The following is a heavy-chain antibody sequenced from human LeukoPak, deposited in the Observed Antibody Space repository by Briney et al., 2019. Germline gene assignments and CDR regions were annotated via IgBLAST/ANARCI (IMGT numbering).Heavy chain of an antibody. V-gene: IGHV3-23*01. CDR1: VFTLSSHA. Sequence: GGSLRLSYAASVFTLSSHAMSWVRQAPGKGLEWVSVISGTGCTTYYADSVEGRYTISRNNPQNTLYLHMKSVRGEHRAVCHCARQIPGVKVFDHWGERTLDTVSS. CDR3: ARQIPGVKVFDH. D-gene: IGHD1-14*01. CDR2: ISGTGCTT. J-gene: IGHJ4*02.